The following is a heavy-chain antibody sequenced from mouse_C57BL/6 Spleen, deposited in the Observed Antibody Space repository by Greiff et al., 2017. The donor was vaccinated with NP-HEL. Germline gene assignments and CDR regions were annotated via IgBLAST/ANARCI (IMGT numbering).Heavy chain of an antibody. D-gene: IGHD2-1*01. CDR2: IDPSDSYT. CDR3: ARYGNFLDC. Sequence: VQLQQSGAELVRPGTSVKLSCKASGYTFTSYWMHWVKQRPGQGLEWIGVIDPSDSYTNYNQKFKGKATLTVDTSSSTAYMQLSSLTSEDSAVYYCARYGNFLDCWGQGTTLTVSS. J-gene: IGHJ2*01. CDR1: GYTFTSYW. V-gene: IGHV1-59*01.